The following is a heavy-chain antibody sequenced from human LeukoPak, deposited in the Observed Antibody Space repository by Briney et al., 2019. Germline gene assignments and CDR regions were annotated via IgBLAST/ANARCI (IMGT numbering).Heavy chain of an antibody. D-gene: IGHD3-22*01. V-gene: IGHV4-61*02. CDR2: IYTSGST. Sequence: SETLSPTCTVSGGSISSGSYYWSWIRQPAGKGLEWIGRIYTSGSTNYNPSLKSRVTISVDTSKNQFSLKLSSVTAADTAVYYCASFNYYDSSGDDPWGQGTLVTVSS. CDR3: ASFNYYDSSGDDP. J-gene: IGHJ5*02. CDR1: GGSISSGSYY.